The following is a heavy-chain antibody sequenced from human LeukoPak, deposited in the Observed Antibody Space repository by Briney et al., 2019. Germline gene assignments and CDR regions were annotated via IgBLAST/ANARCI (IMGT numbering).Heavy chain of an antibody. CDR3: TRHQWWLAPRNFDY. CDR2: IYHSGST. J-gene: IGHJ4*02. CDR1: GGSISSTGYY. D-gene: IGHD2-8*01. Sequence: PSETLSLTCTVSGGSISSTGYYWGWIRQSPGKGLGWIGTIYHSGSTYYNPSLKSRVTISVDTSKNQFSLKLSSVTAADMAVYYCTRHQWWLAPRNFDYWGQGTLVTVSS. V-gene: IGHV4-39*01.